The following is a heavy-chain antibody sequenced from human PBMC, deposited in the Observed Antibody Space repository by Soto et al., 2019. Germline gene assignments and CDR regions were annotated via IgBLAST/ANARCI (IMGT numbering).Heavy chain of an antibody. CDR3: AKDPYNWNSYYGMDV. D-gene: IGHD1-20*01. V-gene: IGHV3-30*18. CDR1: GFTFSSYG. CDR2: ISYDGSNK. J-gene: IGHJ6*02. Sequence: GGSLRLSCAASGFTFSSYGMHWVRQAPGKGLEWVAVISYDGSNKYYADSVKGRFTISRDNSKNTLYLQMNSLRAEDTAVYYCAKDPYNWNSYYGMDVWGQGTTVTVSS.